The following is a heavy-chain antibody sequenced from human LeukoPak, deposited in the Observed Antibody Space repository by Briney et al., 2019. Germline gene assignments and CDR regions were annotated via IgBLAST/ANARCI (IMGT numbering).Heavy chain of an antibody. CDR3: AKGSSGSRPYYFDY. D-gene: IGHD3-22*01. J-gene: IGHJ4*02. Sequence: GGSLRLSCAASGFTFSSYAMSWVRQAPGEGLEWVSAITDSGGSTYYSDSVKGRFTISGDNSKNTLYLQMNTLRAEDTAIYYCAKGSSGSRPYYFDYWGQGTLVTVSS. CDR1: GFTFSSYA. CDR2: ITDSGGST. V-gene: IGHV3-23*01.